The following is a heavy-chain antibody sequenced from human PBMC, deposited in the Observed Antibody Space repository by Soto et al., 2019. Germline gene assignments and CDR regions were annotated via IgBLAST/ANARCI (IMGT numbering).Heavy chain of an antibody. V-gene: IGHV3-30*18. J-gene: IGHJ6*02. CDR3: AKDGGYYGSGGMDV. Sequence: GGSLRLSCAASGFTFSSYGMHWVRQAPGKGLEWVAVISYDGSNKYYADYVKGRFTISRDNSKNTLYLQMNSLRAEDTAVYFCAKDGGYYGSGGMDVWGQGTTVTVSS. CDR1: GFTFSSYG. D-gene: IGHD3-10*01. CDR2: ISYDGSNK.